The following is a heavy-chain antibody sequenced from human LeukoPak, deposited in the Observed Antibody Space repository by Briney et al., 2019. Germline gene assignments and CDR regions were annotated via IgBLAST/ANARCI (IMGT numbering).Heavy chain of an antibody. CDR2: IDGGGTNT. Sequence: GGSLRLSCAASGFTFKRYHMSWVRQAPGKGLDWVSSIDGGGTNTYYADSVKGRFTISRDNSKNTLYLQMNSLRAEDTAVYYCATYYYGSGSYNWFDPWGQGTLVTVSS. V-gene: IGHV3-23*01. CDR3: ATYYYGSGSYNWFDP. J-gene: IGHJ5*02. CDR1: GFTFKRYH. D-gene: IGHD3-10*01.